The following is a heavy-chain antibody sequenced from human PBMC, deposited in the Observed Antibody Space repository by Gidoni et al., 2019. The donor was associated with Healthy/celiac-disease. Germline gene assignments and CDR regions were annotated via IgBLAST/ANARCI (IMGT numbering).Heavy chain of an antibody. Sequence: QVQLQQWGSGLFKPSETLSLTCAVYGGSFSGYYWSWIRQPPGTGLEWIGEINHSGSTNSNPSLKSRVTISVDTSKNQFSLKLSSVTAADTAVYYCAEGGVVAATQNAFDIWGQGTMVTVSS. V-gene: IGHV4-34*01. CDR1: GGSFSGYY. CDR2: INHSGST. D-gene: IGHD2-15*01. J-gene: IGHJ3*02. CDR3: AEGGVVAATQNAFDI.